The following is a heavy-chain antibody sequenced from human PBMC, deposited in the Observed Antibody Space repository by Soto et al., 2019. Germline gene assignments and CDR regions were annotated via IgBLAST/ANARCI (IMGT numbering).Heavy chain of an antibody. V-gene: IGHV1-3*01. Sequence: VQLVQSGAEVKKPEASVKVSCKTSGYIFTSYPIHWVRQAPGQRLEWMGWINPAKGDAGSSQGLQGRVTFTSDASANTVHLELINLRSEDTAVYYCARKGYFGSGISHFDSWGQGTLVTVSA. CDR2: INPAKGDA. CDR3: ARKGYFGSGISHFDS. CDR1: GYIFTSYP. D-gene: IGHD3-10*01. J-gene: IGHJ4*02.